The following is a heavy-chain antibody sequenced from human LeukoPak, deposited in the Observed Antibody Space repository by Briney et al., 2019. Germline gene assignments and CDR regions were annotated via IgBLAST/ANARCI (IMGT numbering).Heavy chain of an antibody. V-gene: IGHV1-69*05. CDR3: ARSLSYDSSGYLAY. CDR1: GGTFSSYA. J-gene: IGHJ4*02. D-gene: IGHD3-22*01. CDR2: IIPLFGTA. Sequence: GASVKVSCKASGGTFSSYAISWVRQAPGQGLEWMGGIIPLFGTANYAQKFQGRVTITTDKSTSTAYMELSSLRSEDTAVYYCARSLSYDSSGYLAYWGQGTLVTVSS.